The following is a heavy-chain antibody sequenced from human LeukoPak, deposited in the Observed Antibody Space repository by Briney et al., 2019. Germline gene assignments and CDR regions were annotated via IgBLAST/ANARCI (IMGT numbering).Heavy chain of an antibody. CDR3: AGNRWLQRYYFDS. Sequence: GGSLRPSCAASGFTFSSYAMHWVRQAPGKGLEWVAVISYDGSNKYYADSVKGRFTISRDNSKNTLYLQMNSLRAEDTAVYYCAGNRWLQRYYFDSWGQGTLVTVSS. J-gene: IGHJ4*02. D-gene: IGHD5-24*01. CDR2: ISYDGSNK. CDR1: GFTFSSYA. V-gene: IGHV3-30-3*01.